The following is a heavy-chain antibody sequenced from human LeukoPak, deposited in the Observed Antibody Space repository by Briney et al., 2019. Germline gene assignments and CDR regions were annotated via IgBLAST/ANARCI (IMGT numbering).Heavy chain of an antibody. CDR3: AGSSERYSSSSDY. CDR1: GVSISSGGYY. D-gene: IGHD6-13*01. V-gene: IGHV4-31*03. J-gene: IGHJ4*02. CDR2: IYYSGST. Sequence: SETLSLTCTVSGVSISSGGYYWGWIRQHPGKGLEWIGYIYYSGSTYYNPSLKSRVTISVDTSKNQFSLKLSSVTAADTAVYYCAGSSERYSSSSDYWGQGTLVTVSS.